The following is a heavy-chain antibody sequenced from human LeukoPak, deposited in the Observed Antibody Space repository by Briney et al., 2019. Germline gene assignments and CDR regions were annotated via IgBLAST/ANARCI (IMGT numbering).Heavy chain of an antibody. Sequence: PETLSLTCTASGGSIRGYYWSWVRQPPGRGLEFIGHVHYTGSTYYNPSLKSRVAISLDTPKNQFSLKLSSVTAADTAVYYCARYGFYHFDSWGQGTRVTVSS. V-gene: IGHV4-59*01. J-gene: IGHJ4*02. D-gene: IGHD3-3*01. CDR1: GGSIRGYY. CDR3: ARYGFYHFDS. CDR2: VHYTGST.